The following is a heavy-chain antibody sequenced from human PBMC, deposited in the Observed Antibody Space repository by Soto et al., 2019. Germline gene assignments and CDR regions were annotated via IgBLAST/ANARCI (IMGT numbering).Heavy chain of an antibody. CDR1: GFSIDTAYF. CDR2: ISHSGRT. CDR3: AGELSNSPEYFDF. Sequence: PSETLSLTCAVSGFSIDTAYFWGWIRQTPGEGLEYIGLISHSGRTFSNPSLKSRLTISFDTAKNEFSLSLNSLNAADTAVYYCAGELSNSPEYFDFWGLGTLVTVSS. J-gene: IGHJ4*02. D-gene: IGHD6-6*01. V-gene: IGHV4-38-2*02.